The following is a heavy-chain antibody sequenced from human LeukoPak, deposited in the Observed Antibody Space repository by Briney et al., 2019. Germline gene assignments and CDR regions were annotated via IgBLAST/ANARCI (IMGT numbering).Heavy chain of an antibody. J-gene: IGHJ4*02. CDR1: GFTFSSYA. CDR2: ISGSGGTT. CDR3: ARTPWIQLWSFFDY. V-gene: IGHV3-23*01. Sequence: GGSLRLSCAASGFTFSSYAMSWVRQAPGKGLEWVLAISGSGGTTYYADSVKGRFTISRDNSKNTLYLQMNSLRAEDTAVYYCARTPWIQLWSFFDYWGQGTLVTVSS. D-gene: IGHD5-18*01.